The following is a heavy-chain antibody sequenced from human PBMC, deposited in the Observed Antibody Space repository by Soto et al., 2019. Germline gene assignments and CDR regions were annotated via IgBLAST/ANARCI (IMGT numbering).Heavy chain of an antibody. CDR1: GFTFSDYY. J-gene: IGHJ4*02. V-gene: IGHV3-11*01. CDR3: ERSQGPFWYFDY. CDR2: ISSSGTPI. Sequence: GGSLRLSCAASGFTFSDYYMSWIRQAPGKGLVWVSYISSSGTPIYYEDSMKGRFTISRDNAKNELYLQMSRLSAEDTAFYYCERSQGPFWYFDYWGQGILVTVSS.